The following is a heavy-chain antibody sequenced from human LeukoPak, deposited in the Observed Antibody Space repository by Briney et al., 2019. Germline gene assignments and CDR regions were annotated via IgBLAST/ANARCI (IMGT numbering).Heavy chain of an antibody. CDR2: ISGSGGST. Sequence: PGGSLRLSCAASGFTFTTYAMSWVRQAPGKGLEWISAISGSGGSTYYADSVKGRFTISRDNSKNTLYLQMNSLRAEDTVLYYCAKDAKRNYDFWDRFDYWGQGALVTVSS. CDR3: AKDAKRNYDFWDRFDY. D-gene: IGHD3-3*01. CDR1: GFTFTTYA. V-gene: IGHV3-23*01. J-gene: IGHJ4*02.